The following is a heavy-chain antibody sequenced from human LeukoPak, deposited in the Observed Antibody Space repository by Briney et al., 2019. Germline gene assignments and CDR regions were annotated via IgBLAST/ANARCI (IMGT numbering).Heavy chain of an antibody. D-gene: IGHD5-18*01. CDR1: GGSFSGYY. Sequence: SETLSLTCAVYGGSFSGYYWSWIRQPPGKGLEWIGEINHSGSTNYNTSLKSRVTISEDTSKNQFSLKVNSMTAADTAVYYCARAGDPAMGTPYGMDVWGQGTTVTVSS. J-gene: IGHJ6*02. V-gene: IGHV4-34*01. CDR3: ARAGDPAMGTPYGMDV. CDR2: INHSGST.